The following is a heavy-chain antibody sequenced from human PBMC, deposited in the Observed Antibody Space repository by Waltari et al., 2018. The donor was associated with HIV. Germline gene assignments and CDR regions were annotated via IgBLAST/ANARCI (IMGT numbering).Heavy chain of an antibody. CDR3: ARKYSSSWGAPFDY. Sequence: QVQLVGSGGGVVQPGRSLRLSCATSGFPLSSYGMHWVRKAPGKGLEWVTVIWYDGSKKYYADSVKGRFTNSRDNSKNTLYLQMNSLRIEDTAVYYCARKYSSSWGAPFDYWGQGTLVTVSS. J-gene: IGHJ4*02. CDR2: IWYDGSKK. V-gene: IGHV3-33*01. D-gene: IGHD6-13*01. CDR1: GFPLSSYG.